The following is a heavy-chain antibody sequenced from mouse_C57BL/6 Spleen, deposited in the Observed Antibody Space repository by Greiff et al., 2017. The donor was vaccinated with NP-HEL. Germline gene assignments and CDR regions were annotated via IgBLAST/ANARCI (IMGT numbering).Heavy chain of an antibody. D-gene: IGHD4-1*01. CDR2: IYPGDGDT. CDR3: AIKTGDYAMDY. V-gene: IGHV1-82*01. J-gene: IGHJ4*01. Sequence: VQLQQSGPELVKPGASVKISCKASGYAFSSSWMNWVKQRPGKGLEWIGRIYPGDGDTNYNGKFKGKATLTADNSSSTAYMQLSSLTSEDSAVYFCAIKTGDYAMDYLGQGTSVTVAS. CDR1: GYAFSSSW.